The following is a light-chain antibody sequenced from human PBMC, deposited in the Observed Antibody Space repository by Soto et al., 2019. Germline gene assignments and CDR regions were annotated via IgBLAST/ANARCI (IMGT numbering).Light chain of an antibody. CDR1: SSDIGSYNL. V-gene: IGLV2-23*02. CDR3: CSYAGSSTLV. J-gene: IGLJ3*02. CDR2: DVS. Sequence: QSVLTQPASVSGSPGQSITISCTGTSSDIGSYNLVSWYQQYPGTAPKLMIYDVSKRPSGVSNRFSGSKSGNTASLTISGLQAEDEADYYCCSYAGSSTLVFGGGTKLTVL.